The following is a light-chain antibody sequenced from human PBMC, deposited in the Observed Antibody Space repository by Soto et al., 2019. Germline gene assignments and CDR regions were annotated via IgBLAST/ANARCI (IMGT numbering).Light chain of an antibody. J-gene: IGLJ2*01. CDR1: SGHSSYA. V-gene: IGLV4-69*01. Sequence: QAVVTQSPSASASLGASVKLTCTLSSGHSSYAIAWHQQQPEKGPRYLMKLNSDGSHSKGDGIPDRFSCSSSGAERYLTISSLQSEDEADYYCQTWGTGIHVVFGGGTKVTVL. CDR3: QTWGTGIHVV. CDR2: LNSDGSH.